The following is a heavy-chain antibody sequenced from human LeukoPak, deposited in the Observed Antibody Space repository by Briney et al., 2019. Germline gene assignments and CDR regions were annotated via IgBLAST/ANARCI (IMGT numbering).Heavy chain of an antibody. V-gene: IGHV3-9*01. Sequence: GGSLRLSCAASGHPFDDYAMHWVRQATGKGLEWVSGISWNSGNIVYADSVKGRFTISRDNSKNTMFLQMDRLRDEDTAVYYCARGLRGSDYWGQGTQVTVSS. J-gene: IGHJ4*02. D-gene: IGHD3-10*01. CDR1: GHPFDDYA. CDR2: ISWNSGNI. CDR3: ARGLRGSDY.